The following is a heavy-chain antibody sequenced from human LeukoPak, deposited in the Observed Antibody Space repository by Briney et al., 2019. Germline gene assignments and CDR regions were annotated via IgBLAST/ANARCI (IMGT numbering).Heavy chain of an antibody. CDR2: INHSGST. V-gene: IGHV4-34*01. J-gene: IGHJ4*02. D-gene: IGHD3-22*01. Sequence: PSETLSLTCAVYGGSVSGYYWSWIRQPPGKGLEWIGEINHSGSTNYNPSLKSRVTISVDTSKNQFSLKLSSVTAADTAVYYCARVGYYYDSSGYYRYYFDYWGQGTLVTVSS. CDR1: GGSVSGYY. CDR3: ARVGYYYDSSGYYRYYFDY.